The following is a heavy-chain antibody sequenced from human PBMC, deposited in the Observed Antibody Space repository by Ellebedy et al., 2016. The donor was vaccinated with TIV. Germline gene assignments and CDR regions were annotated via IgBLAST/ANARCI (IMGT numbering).Heavy chain of an antibody. CDR1: GFTFSSYS. D-gene: IGHD3-10*01. V-gene: IGHV3-21*01. Sequence: GGSLRLXCAASGFTFSSYSMNWVRQAPGKGLEWVSSISSSSSYIYYADSVKGRFTISRDNAKNSLYLQMNSLRAEDTAVYYCARDDPGSYYRYYYMDVWGKGTTVTVSS. CDR2: ISSSSSYI. CDR3: ARDDPGSYYRYYYMDV. J-gene: IGHJ6*03.